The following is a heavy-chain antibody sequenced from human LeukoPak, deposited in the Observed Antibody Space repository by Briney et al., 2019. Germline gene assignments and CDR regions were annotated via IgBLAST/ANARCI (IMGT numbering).Heavy chain of an antibody. CDR2: IYHSGST. CDR1: GYSISSGYY. CDR3: ARDLAINDAFDI. D-gene: IGHD3-9*01. Sequence: SETLSLTCAVSGYSISSGYYWGWIRQPPGKGLEWIGCIYHSGSTYYNPSLKSRVTISVDTSKNQFSLKLSSVTAADTAVYYCARDLAINDAFDIWGQGTMVTVSS. J-gene: IGHJ3*02. V-gene: IGHV4-38-2*02.